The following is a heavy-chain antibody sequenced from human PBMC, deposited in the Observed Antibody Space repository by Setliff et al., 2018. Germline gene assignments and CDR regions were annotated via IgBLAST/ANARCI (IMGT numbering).Heavy chain of an antibody. D-gene: IGHD5-12*01. CDR3: ARGGYSRGPPVYYFDY. J-gene: IGHJ4*02. CDR1: GGSFSGYY. Sequence: SETLSLTCAVYGGSFSGYYWSWIRQPPGKGLEWIEEINHSGSTNYNPSLKSRVTISVDTSKNQFSLKLSSVTAADTAVYYCARGGYSRGPPVYYFDYWGQGTLVTVSS. CDR2: INHSGST. V-gene: IGHV4-34*01.